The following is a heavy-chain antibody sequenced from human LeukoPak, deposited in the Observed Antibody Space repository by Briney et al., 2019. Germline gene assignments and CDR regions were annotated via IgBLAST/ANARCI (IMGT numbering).Heavy chain of an antibody. D-gene: IGHD2-2*01. CDR2: IIPILGIA. J-gene: IGHJ6*02. CDR3: ASAYDYYYGMDV. Sequence: SVKVSCKASGGTFSSYAISWVRQAPGQGLEWMGRIIPILGIANYAQKFQGRVTITADKSTSTAYMELSSLRSEDTAVYYCASAYDYYYGMDVWGQGTTVTVSS. V-gene: IGHV1-69*04. CDR1: GGTFSSYA.